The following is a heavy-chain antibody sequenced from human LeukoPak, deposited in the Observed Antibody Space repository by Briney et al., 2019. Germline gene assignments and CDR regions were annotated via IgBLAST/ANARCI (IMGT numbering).Heavy chain of an antibody. CDR2: IRSKANSYAT. V-gene: IGHV3-73*01. D-gene: IGHD3-3*01. CDR1: GFTFSGSA. J-gene: IGHJ3*02. CDR3: TRRYYDFWSGPSHAFDI. Sequence: GGSLRLSCAASGFTFSGSAMHWVRQASGKGLEWVGRIRSKANSYATAYAASVKGRFTISRDDSKNTAYLQMNSLKTEDTAVYYCTRRYYDFWSGPSHAFDIRGQGTMVTVSS.